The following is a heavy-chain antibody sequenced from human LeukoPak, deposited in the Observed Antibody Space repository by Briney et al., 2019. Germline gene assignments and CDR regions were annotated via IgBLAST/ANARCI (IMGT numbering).Heavy chain of an antibody. CDR2: ISSSSSTI. J-gene: IGHJ6*02. CDR3: ARDSTMVRGVTAKRYYYYGMDV. V-gene: IGHV3-48*01. CDR1: GFTFSSYS. D-gene: IGHD3-10*01. Sequence: GGSLRLSCAASGFTFSSYSMNWVRQAPGKVLEWFSYISSSSSTIYYADSVKGRFTISRDNAKNSLYLQMNSLRAEDTAVYYCARDSTMVRGVTAKRYYYYGMDVWGQGTTVTVSS.